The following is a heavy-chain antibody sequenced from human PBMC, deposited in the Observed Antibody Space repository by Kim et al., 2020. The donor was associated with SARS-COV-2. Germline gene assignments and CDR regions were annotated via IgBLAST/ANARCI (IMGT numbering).Heavy chain of an antibody. Sequence: FGTSNYAQKSQGGVTITADESTSTAYMGLSSLRSEDTAVYYCARDPWFDPWGQGTLVTVSS. CDR2: FGTS. CDR3: ARDPWFDP. J-gene: IGHJ5*02. V-gene: IGHV1-69*01.